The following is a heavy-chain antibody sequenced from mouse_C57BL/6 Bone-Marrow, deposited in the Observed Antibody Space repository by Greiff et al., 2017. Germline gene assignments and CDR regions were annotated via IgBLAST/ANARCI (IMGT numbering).Heavy chain of an antibody. CDR2: IDPETGGT. CDR1: GYTFTDYE. D-gene: IGHD1-1*01. J-gene: IGHJ2*01. CDR3: TRLGPYYYGSSY. Sequence: VQLVESGAELVRPGASVTLSCKASGYTFTDYEMHWVKQTPVHGLEWIGAIDPETGGTAYNQKFKGKAILTADKSSSTAYMERRSLTSEDSAVYYCTRLGPYYYGSSYWGQGTTLTVSS. V-gene: IGHV1-15*01.